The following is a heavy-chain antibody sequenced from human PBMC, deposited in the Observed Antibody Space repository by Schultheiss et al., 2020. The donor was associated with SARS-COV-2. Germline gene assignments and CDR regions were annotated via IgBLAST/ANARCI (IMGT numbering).Heavy chain of an antibody. CDR3: AREGLVGGTGQDY. D-gene: IGHD3-16*01. Sequence: GGSLRLSCAASGFTFISYAMSWVRQAPGKGLEWVSSISSSSSYIYYADSVKGRFTISRDNAKNSLYLQMNSLRAEDTAVYYCAREGLVGGTGQDYWGQGTLVTVSS. CDR2: ISSSSSYI. J-gene: IGHJ4*02. CDR1: GFTFISYA. V-gene: IGHV3-21*01.